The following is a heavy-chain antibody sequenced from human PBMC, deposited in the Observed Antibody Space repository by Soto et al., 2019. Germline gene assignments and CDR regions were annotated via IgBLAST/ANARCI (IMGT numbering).Heavy chain of an antibody. J-gene: IGHJ6*02. Sequence: QVQLVESGGGVVQPGRSLRLSCAASGFAFSTYGMHWVRQAPGKGLEWVAVIWYDGNNLYYTDSVEGRFTISRDNSHNTLYLQMNSLRAEDTAVYYCARDDIPGIAVATYGMDVWGQGTTVTVTS. CDR3: ARDDIPGIAVATYGMDV. CDR1: GFAFSTYG. D-gene: IGHD6-19*01. V-gene: IGHV3-33*01. CDR2: IWYDGNNL.